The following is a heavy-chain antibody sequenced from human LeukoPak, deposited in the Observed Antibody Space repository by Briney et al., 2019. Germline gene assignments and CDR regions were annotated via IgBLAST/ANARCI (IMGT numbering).Heavy chain of an antibody. CDR3: ARGLAVAGTGAFDY. V-gene: IGHV1-46*01. Sequence: GASVKVSCKASGYTFTSYYMHWVRQAPGQGLESIGIINPSVGGTTYAQKLQGRVTMTRDTSTSTVYMELSNLRSEDTAVYYCARGLAVAGTGAFDYWGQGTLVTVSS. CDR2: INPSVGGT. CDR1: GYTFTSYY. J-gene: IGHJ4*02. D-gene: IGHD6-19*01.